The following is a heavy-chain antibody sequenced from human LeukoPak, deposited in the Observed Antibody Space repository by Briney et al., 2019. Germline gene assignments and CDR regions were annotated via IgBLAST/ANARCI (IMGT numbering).Heavy chain of an antibody. CDR2: FFYSGST. CDR3: ARVLLTGKTGYYMDV. V-gene: IGHV4-59*01. CDR1: GDSISRYY. D-gene: IGHD3-9*01. Sequence: SETLSLTCTVSGDSISRYYWSWIRQPPGKGLECIGYFFYSGSTNYNPSLKSRVTISVDTSKNQFSLKSTSVTAADTAMYYCARVLLTGKTGYYMDVWGKGTTVTVSS. J-gene: IGHJ6*03.